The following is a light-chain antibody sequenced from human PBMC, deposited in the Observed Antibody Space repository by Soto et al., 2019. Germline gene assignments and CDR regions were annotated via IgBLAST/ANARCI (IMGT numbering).Light chain of an antibody. J-gene: IGLJ1*01. Sequence: QSVLTQPPSVSGAPGQRVTISCTGSSSNIGAGYDVHWYQHLPGTAPKLLIYGNNNRPSGVPDRFSGSKSGTSASLAITGLQAEDEADYYCSSFVASNNLRVFGTGTKVTVL. V-gene: IGLV1-40*01. CDR2: GNN. CDR3: SSFVASNNLRV. CDR1: SSNIGAGYD.